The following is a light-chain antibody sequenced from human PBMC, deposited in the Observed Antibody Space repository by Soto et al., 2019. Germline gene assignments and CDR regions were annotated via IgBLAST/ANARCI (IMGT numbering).Light chain of an antibody. V-gene: IGKV3-15*01. CDR1: QSMGDT. J-gene: IGKJ1*01. Sequence: EKMMEQSAAALSVSPGVRPTFACRSSQSMGDTLAWYQQKPGQAPRLLIYGASSTGTGFPARFSGSGSCTAFTPTTSSLQSADFVVYYCQQYDNWPWTFGQGTKVDIK. CDR3: QQYDNWPWT. CDR2: GAS.